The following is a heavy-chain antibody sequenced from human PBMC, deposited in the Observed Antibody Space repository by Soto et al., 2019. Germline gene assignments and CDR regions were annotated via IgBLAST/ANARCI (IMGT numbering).Heavy chain of an antibody. CDR2: IHSGGTT. CDR3: ARGPSGDKVDY. J-gene: IGHJ4*02. D-gene: IGHD1-26*01. Sequence: SLTCTVSGASISNGYYSWSWIRQPPGTGLEWIGHIHSGGTTYSNPSLKSRLTISVDMSKNQFSLKLSSLTAADTAVYYCARGPSGDKVDYWGQGTLVTVSS. CDR1: GASISNGYYS. V-gene: IGHV4-30-4*01.